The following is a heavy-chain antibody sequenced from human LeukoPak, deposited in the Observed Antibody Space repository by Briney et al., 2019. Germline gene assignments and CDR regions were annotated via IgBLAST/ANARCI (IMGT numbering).Heavy chain of an antibody. CDR2: FDPEDGET. Sequence: ASVKVSCKVSGYTLTELSMHWVRQAPGKGLEWMGGFDPEDGETIYAQKFQGRVTMTEDTSTDTAYMELSSLRSEDTAVYYCATDPPVAGTRGGNWFDPWGQGTLVTVSS. D-gene: IGHD6-19*01. V-gene: IGHV1-24*01. J-gene: IGHJ5*02. CDR1: GYTLTELS. CDR3: ATDPPVAGTRGGNWFDP.